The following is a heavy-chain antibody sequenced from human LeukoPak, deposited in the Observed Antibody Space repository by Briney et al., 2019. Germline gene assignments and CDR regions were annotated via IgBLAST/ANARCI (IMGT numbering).Heavy chain of an antibody. V-gene: IGHV3-74*01. CDR2: INSDGSWT. Sequence: GGSLRLSCAASGFTFSSHAMSWVRRAPGKGLEWVSHINSDGSWTSYADSVKGRFTISKDNAKNTVYLQMNSLRAEDTAVYYCVSFYETYWGRGTLVTVSS. J-gene: IGHJ4*02. D-gene: IGHD2/OR15-2a*01. CDR1: GFTFSSHA. CDR3: VSFYETY.